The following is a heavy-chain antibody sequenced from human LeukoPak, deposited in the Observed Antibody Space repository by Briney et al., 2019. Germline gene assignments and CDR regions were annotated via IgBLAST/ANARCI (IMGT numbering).Heavy chain of an antibody. Sequence: SETLSLTCTVSGGSISNSNYYWGWIRQPPGKGLEWIGYIYYSGSTNYNPSLKSRVTISVDTSKNQFSLKLSSVTAADTAVYYCARGGVRGVTTNWFDPWGQGTLVTVSS. J-gene: IGHJ5*02. CDR2: IYYSGST. V-gene: IGHV4-61*05. D-gene: IGHD3-10*01. CDR3: ARGGVRGVTTNWFDP. CDR1: GGSISNSNYY.